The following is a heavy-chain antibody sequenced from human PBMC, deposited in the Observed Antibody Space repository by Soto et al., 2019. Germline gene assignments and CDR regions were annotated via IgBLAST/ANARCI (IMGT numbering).Heavy chain of an antibody. V-gene: IGHV3-23*01. CDR3: VTLALGKFDD. D-gene: IGHD1-26*01. CDR1: GFTFSSNS. J-gene: IGHJ4*02. CDR2: ISENSDRS. Sequence: EVHLWESGGGLVQPGGSLRLSCAASGFTFSSNSMSWVRQAPGKGLEWISSISENSDRSYHADSVRGRFTISRDNSKNELFLQMNNLRLEDTAVYHCVTLALGKFDDWGQGTLVIVSS.